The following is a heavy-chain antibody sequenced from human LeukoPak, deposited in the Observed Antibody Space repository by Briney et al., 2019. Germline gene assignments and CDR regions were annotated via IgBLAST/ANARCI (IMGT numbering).Heavy chain of an antibody. CDR1: GYTFASYG. CDR3: ARDRPVKRGYSGYDPWP. Sequence: GASVKVSCKASGYTFASYGISWVRQAPGQGLEWMGWISAYNGNTNYAQKLQGRVTMTTDTSTSTAYMELRSLRSDDTAVYYCARDRPVKRGYSGYDPWPWGQGTLVTVSS. J-gene: IGHJ5*02. D-gene: IGHD5-12*01. V-gene: IGHV1-18*01. CDR2: ISAYNGNT.